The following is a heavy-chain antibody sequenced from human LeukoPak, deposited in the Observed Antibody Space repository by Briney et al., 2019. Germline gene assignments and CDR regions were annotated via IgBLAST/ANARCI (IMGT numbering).Heavy chain of an antibody. J-gene: IGHJ4*02. CDR1: GYTFTNYY. CDR3: ASLYDIVGTTVDY. V-gene: IGHV1-2*06. CDR2: IDPNTGGT. D-gene: IGHD1-26*01. Sequence: ASVKVSCKTSGYTFTNYYIHWVRQAPGQGLEWMGRIDPNTGGTKSAKNFQGRVSMTRDTSISTAYMALSGLRSDDTAVYYCASLYDIVGTTVDYWGQGTLVTVSS.